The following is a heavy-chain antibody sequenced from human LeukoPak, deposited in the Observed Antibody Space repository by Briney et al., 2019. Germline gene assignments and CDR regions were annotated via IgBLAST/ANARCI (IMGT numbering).Heavy chain of an antibody. CDR1: GFTFSVYW. Sequence: GGSLRLSCAASGFTFSVYWMSWVRQAPGKGLEWVAKIRQDGSEKYYVDSVKGRFTISRDNAKNSLYLQMNSLRAEDTAVYYCARDSSVVSLNFDNWGQGTLVGVSS. D-gene: IGHD2-15*01. CDR3: ARDSSVVSLNFDN. V-gene: IGHV3-7*01. J-gene: IGHJ4*02. CDR2: IRQDGSEK.